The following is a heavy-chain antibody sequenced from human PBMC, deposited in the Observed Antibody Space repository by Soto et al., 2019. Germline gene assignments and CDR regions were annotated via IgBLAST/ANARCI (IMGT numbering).Heavy chain of an antibody. V-gene: IGHV4-39*01. J-gene: IGHJ6*02. Sequence: SETLSLTCTVSGGSISSSSYYWGWIRQPPGKGLEWIGSIYYSGSTYYNPSLKSRVTISVDTSKNQFSLKLSSVTAADAAVYYCASGYYYGMDVWGQGTTVTVSS. CDR1: GGSISSSSYY. CDR3: ASGYYYGMDV. CDR2: IYYSGST.